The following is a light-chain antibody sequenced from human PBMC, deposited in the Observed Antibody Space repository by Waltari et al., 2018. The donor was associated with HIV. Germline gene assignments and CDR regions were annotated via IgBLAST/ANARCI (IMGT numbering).Light chain of an antibody. J-gene: IGKJ1*01. CDR2: KAS. CDR1: QSISTS. CDR3: QQYAGSST. Sequence: DIQLTQSPSTLSASVGARVTITCRASQSISTSLAWYQHKPGKAPKLLIWKASSLQSGVPSRFSGRGSGTEFTLTISSLQSEDFATYYCQQYAGSSTFGQGTKVEIK. V-gene: IGKV1-5*03.